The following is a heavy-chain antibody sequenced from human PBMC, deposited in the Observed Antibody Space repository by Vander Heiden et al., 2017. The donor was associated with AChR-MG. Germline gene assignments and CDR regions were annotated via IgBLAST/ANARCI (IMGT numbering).Heavy chain of an antibody. V-gene: IGHV1-24*01. CDR1: GYTLTELS. CDR3: ATAQLIIAAASKYFDL. J-gene: IGHJ2*01. Sequence: QVQLVQSGAEVKKPGASVTVSCKVSGYTLTELSMHGVRQAPGKGLEWMGGFDPEDGETIYAQKFQGRVTMTEDTSTDTAYMELSSLRSEDTAVYYCATAQLIIAAASKYFDLWGRGTLVTVSS. CDR2: FDPEDGET. D-gene: IGHD6-13*01.